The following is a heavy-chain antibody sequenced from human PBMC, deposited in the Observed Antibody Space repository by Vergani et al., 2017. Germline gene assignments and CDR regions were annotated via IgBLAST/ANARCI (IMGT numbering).Heavy chain of an antibody. J-gene: IGHJ6*03. V-gene: IGHV4-61*02. CDR2: MYTSGHT. Sequence: QVQLQESGPGLLKPSQTLSLTCTVSGASVSRGTYYWTWIRQPAGKKLEWIVRMYTSGHTIYNPALESRVTMSVETSKNQFSLQLGSVTAADTAVYYCARASHCINCYSEGPNGPGYYYMDVWGKGTTVTVSS. CDR3: ARASHCINCYSEGPNGPGYYYMDV. D-gene: IGHD2-21*01. CDR1: GASVSRGTYY.